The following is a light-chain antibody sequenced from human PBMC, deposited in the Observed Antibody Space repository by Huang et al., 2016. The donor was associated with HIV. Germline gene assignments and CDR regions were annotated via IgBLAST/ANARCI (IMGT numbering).Light chain of an antibody. J-gene: IGKJ1*01. V-gene: IGKV1-39*01. Sequence: DIQMTQSPSSLSASVGDRVTITCRTSQSVGNSLNWYQQKPGKAPELLIYASSLQAWVSSRFSVSGSWTDFTLIISSLQPEDFATYYCQQSYISPWTFGQGTKVDLK. CDR2: AS. CDR1: QSVGNS. CDR3: QQSYISPWT.